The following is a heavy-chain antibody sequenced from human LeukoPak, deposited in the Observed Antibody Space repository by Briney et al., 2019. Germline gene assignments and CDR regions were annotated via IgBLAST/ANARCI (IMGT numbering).Heavy chain of an antibody. J-gene: IGHJ4*02. D-gene: IGHD3-10*01. CDR2: ISGSGDT. V-gene: IGHV3-23*01. CDR3: AKTQGYSYYYGSGSYSQFDY. Sequence: PGGSLRLSCAASGFTFSSYAMSWVRQAPGKGLEWVSSISGSGDTYYADPVKGRFTISRDNSKNTVYLQMNSLRAEDTAVYYCAKTQGYSYYYGSGSYSQFDYWGQGTLVTVSS. CDR1: GFTFSSYA.